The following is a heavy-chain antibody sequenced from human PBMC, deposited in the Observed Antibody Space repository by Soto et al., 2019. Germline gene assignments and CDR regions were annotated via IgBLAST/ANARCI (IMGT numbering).Heavy chain of an antibody. J-gene: IGHJ4*02. CDR3: AAYSGLFDY. CDR1: GASTSSTGYY. Sequence: QLQLRESGPGLVRPSETLSLTCSVSGASTSSTGYYWGWIRQAPGKGLEPPGKGLEWIGSIYYSGIAYYKPSLRSRITISVDTFKNQFSLQLRSVTAADTAISYCAAYSGLFDYWGQGTLVSVSP. CDR2: IYYSGIA. V-gene: IGHV4-39*01. D-gene: IGHD1-26*01.